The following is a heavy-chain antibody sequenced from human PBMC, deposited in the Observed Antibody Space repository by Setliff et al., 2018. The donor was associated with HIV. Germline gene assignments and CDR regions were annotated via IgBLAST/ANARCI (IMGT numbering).Heavy chain of an antibody. CDR2: ISAYKGNT. CDR1: GYNFTSYG. CDR3: ARDGSVELAAPDY. V-gene: IGHV1-18*01. Sequence: GASVKVSCKASGYNFTSYGFTWVRQAPGQGLEWMGWISAYKGNTNYAQRLQGRVTMTTDTATSTAYMELRSLRSDDTAVYFCARDGSVELAAPDYWGQGTLVTVSS. D-gene: IGHD6-6*01. J-gene: IGHJ4*02.